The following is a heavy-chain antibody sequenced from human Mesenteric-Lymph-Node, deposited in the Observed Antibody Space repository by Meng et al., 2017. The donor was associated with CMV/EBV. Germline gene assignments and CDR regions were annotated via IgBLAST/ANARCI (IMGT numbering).Heavy chain of an antibody. CDR2: INPNSGGT. J-gene: IGHJ4*02. V-gene: IGHV1-2*02. Sequence: ASVKVSCKASGYTFTGYYMHWVRQAPGQGLEWMGWINPNSGGTNYAQKFQGRVTMTRDTSISTAYMELSRLRSDDTAVYYCARSFQSVVPAAIEYWGQGTLVTVSS. CDR1: GYTFTGYY. CDR3: ARSFQSVVPAAIEY. D-gene: IGHD2-2*02.